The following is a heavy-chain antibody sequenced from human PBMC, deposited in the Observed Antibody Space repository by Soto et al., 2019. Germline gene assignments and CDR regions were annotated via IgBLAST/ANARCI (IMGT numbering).Heavy chain of an antibody. D-gene: IGHD3-9*01. Sequence: PGGSLRLSCAASGFTFSSYEMNWVRQAPGKGLEWVSYISSSGSTIYYADSVKGRFTISRDNAKNSLYLQMNSLRAEDTAVYYCARVTGYYLYYYYGMDVWGQGTTVTVSS. J-gene: IGHJ6*02. V-gene: IGHV3-48*03. CDR3: ARVTGYYLYYYYGMDV. CDR1: GFTFSSYE. CDR2: ISSSGSTI.